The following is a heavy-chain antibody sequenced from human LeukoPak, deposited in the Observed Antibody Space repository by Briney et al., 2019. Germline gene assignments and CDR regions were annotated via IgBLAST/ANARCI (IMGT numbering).Heavy chain of an antibody. CDR1: GGSFSGYY. V-gene: IGHV4-34*01. D-gene: IGHD4-17*01. Sequence: PSETLSLTCAVYGGSFSGYYWSCIRQPPGKGREGIGEINHSGSTNYNPSLKSRVTISVDTSKNQFSLKLSSVTAADTAVYYCASAYIVDYDAFDIWGQGTMVTVSS. J-gene: IGHJ3*02. CDR3: ASAYIVDYDAFDI. CDR2: INHSGST.